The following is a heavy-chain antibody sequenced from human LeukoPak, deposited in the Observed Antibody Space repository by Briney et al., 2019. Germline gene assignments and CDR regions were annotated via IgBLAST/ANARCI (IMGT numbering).Heavy chain of an antibody. Sequence: GASVKVSCKASGYTFTSYGISWVRQAPGQGLEWMGWISAYNGNTNYAQKLQGRVTMTTDTSTSTAYMELSSLRSEDTAVYYCARGRLAYCGGDCHSAFDIWGQGTMVTVSS. CDR3: ARGRLAYCGGDCHSAFDI. J-gene: IGHJ3*02. CDR1: GYTFTSYG. CDR2: ISAYNGNT. D-gene: IGHD2-21*01. V-gene: IGHV1-18*01.